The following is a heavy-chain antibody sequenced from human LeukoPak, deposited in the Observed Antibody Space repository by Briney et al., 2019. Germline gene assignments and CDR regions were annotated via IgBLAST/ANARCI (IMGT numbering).Heavy chain of an antibody. CDR2: IRYDGSNK. CDR3: AKGGRRPNPPLMYY. D-gene: IGHD3-10*02. V-gene: IGHV3-30*02. CDR1: GFTFSSYG. J-gene: IGHJ4*02. Sequence: GGSLRLSCAASGFTFSSYGMHWVRQAPGKGLEWVAFIRYDGSNKYYADSVKGRFTISRDNSKNTLYLQMNSLRAEDTAVYSCAKGGRRPNPPLMYYWGQGTLVTVSS.